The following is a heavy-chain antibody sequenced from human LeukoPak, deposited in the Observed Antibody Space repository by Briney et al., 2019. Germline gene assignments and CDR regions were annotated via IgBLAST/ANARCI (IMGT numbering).Heavy chain of an antibody. CDR3: ARIYGDFLAYYFDY. CDR1: GFTFSGYS. D-gene: IGHD4-17*01. J-gene: IGHJ4*02. CDR2: ISSSSTYI. Sequence: GGSLRLSCAASGFTFSGYSMNWVRQAPGKGLEWVSSISSSSTYIYYADSVKGRFTIARDNAKNSLYLHMNSLRAGDTAVYYCARIYGDFLAYYFDYWGQGTLVTVSS. V-gene: IGHV3-21*01.